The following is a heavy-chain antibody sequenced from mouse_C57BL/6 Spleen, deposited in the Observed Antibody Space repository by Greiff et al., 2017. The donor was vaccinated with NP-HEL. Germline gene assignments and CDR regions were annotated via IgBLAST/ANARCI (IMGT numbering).Heavy chain of an antibody. J-gene: IGHJ4*01. Sequence: EVQLVESGGGLVKPGGSLKLSCAASGFTFSSYAMSWVRQTPEKRLEWVATISDGGSYTYYPDNVKGRFTLSRDNAKNNLYLQMSHLKSEDTAMYYCARDTYGRSAMDYWGQGTSVTVSS. D-gene: IGHD1-1*01. V-gene: IGHV5-4*01. CDR2: ISDGGSYT. CDR3: ARDTYGRSAMDY. CDR1: GFTFSSYA.